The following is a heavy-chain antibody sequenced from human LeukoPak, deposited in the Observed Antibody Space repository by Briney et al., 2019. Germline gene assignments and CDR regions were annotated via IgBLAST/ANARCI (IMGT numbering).Heavy chain of an antibody. V-gene: IGHV3-23*01. Sequence: PSETLSLTCTVSGGSISSYYWSWVRQAPGKGLEWVSAISPSSNTRYYSDSVRGRFTVSRDNSENTVYLQMDRLRADDTAVYYCAKNLRTSVAAFEYWGQGTLVTVSS. CDR3: AKNLRTSVAAFEY. CDR1: GGSISSYY. J-gene: IGHJ4*02. D-gene: IGHD6-19*01. CDR2: ISPSSNTR.